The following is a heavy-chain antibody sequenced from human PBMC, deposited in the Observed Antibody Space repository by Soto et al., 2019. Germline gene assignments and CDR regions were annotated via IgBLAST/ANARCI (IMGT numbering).Heavy chain of an antibody. CDR3: ASMGYHYGSGSYPLDY. CDR2: IYYSGST. V-gene: IGHV4-59*08. Sequence: SETLSLTCTVSGDSISNYYWSWIRQPPGKGLEWIGYIYYSGSTDYNPSLKSRVTISVDTSKNQFSLKLRSVTAADTAVYYCASMGYHYGSGSYPLDYWGQGTLVTVSS. CDR1: GDSISNYY. J-gene: IGHJ4*02. D-gene: IGHD3-10*01.